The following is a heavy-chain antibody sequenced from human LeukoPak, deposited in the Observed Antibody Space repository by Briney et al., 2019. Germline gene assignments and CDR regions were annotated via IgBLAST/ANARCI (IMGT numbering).Heavy chain of an antibody. Sequence: GGSLRLSCAASGFTFSSYDMHWVRQATGKGLEWVSAIGTAGDTYYPGSVKGRFTISRENAKNSLYLQMNSLRAGDTAVYYCARVVGYDFWSGYYGYYYGMDVWGQGTTVTVSS. CDR3: ARVVGYDFWSGYYGYYYGMDV. J-gene: IGHJ6*02. CDR2: IGTAGDT. CDR1: GFTFSSYD. D-gene: IGHD3-3*01. V-gene: IGHV3-13*01.